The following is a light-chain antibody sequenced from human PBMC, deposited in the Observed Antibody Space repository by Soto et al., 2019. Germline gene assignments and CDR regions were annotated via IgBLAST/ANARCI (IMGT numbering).Light chain of an antibody. CDR3: SSYACRNRV. CDR1: SSDVGGYNY. V-gene: IGLV2-8*01. CDR2: EVS. Sequence: QSVLTQPPSASGSPGQSVTISCTGTSSDVGGYNYVSWYQQHPGKAPKLMIYEVSKRPSGVPDRFSGSKSGNTASLTVSGLQAEDEADYYCSSYACRNRVFGGGTTVTVL. J-gene: IGLJ2*01.